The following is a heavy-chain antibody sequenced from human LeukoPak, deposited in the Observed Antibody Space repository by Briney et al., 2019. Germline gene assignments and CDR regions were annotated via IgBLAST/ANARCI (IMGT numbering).Heavy chain of an antibody. CDR2: INPNSGGT. V-gene: IGHV1-2*04. CDR3: ARDLGIAAAGVYYGMDV. Sequence: ASVKVSCKASGYTFTGYYMHWVRRAPGQGLEWMGWINPNSGGTNYAQKFQGWVTMTRDTSISTAYMELSRLRSDDTAVYYCARDLGIAAAGVYYGMDVWGKGTTVTVSS. D-gene: IGHD6-13*01. J-gene: IGHJ6*04. CDR1: GYTFTGYY.